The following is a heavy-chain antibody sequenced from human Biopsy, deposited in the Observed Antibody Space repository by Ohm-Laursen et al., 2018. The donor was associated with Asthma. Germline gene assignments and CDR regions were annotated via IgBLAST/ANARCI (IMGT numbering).Heavy chain of an antibody. D-gene: IGHD3-22*01. CDR2: ITGSGGFT. J-gene: IGHJ3*02. V-gene: IGHV3-23*01. CDR3: ARQSGQDYGDSSGFDI. Sequence: GSLRLSCPASGFTFSNYAMSWVRQAPGKGLEWVSSITGSGGFTYYADSVKGRFTISRDNSRNRLYLQINRLTVEDSAVYFCARQSGQDYGDSSGFDIWGQGTKVAVSS. CDR1: GFTFSNYA.